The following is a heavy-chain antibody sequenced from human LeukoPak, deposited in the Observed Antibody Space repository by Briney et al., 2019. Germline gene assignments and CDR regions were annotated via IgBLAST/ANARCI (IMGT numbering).Heavy chain of an antibody. J-gene: IGHJ4*02. CDR2: ISSSSSYI. D-gene: IGHD3-10*01. CDR3: ARVGDSGSPLDY. Sequence: GGSLRLSCAASGFIFSSYSMNWVRQAPGKGLEWVSSISSSSSYIYYADSVKGRFTISRDNAKNSLYLQMNSLRAEDTAVHYCARVGDSGSPLDYWGQGTLVTVSS. V-gene: IGHV3-21*01. CDR1: GFIFSSYS.